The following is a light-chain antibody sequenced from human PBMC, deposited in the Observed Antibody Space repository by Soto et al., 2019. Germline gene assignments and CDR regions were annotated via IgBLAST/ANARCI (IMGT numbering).Light chain of an antibody. CDR3: QQHNQWPIT. CDR1: QSVSNS. Sequence: EIVMTQSPATLSVSPGDRATLSGRASQSVSNSLAWYQQKPGQAPRLLIYGASTRATGVPARFSGSGSGTEFTLTINSLQSEESAVYYCQQHNQWPITFGQGTRLEIK. CDR2: GAS. V-gene: IGKV3-15*01. J-gene: IGKJ5*01.